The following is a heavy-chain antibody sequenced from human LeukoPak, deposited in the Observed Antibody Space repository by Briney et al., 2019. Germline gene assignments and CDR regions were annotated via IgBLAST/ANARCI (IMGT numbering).Heavy chain of an antibody. CDR1: GYTFTSYG. CDR2: ISAYNGNT. V-gene: IGHV1-18*01. J-gene: IGHJ4*02. CDR3: ARDFLGYCSSTSCYAGGAFDY. Sequence: ASVKVSCTASGYTFTSYGISWVRQAPGQGLEWMGWISAYNGNTNYAQKLQGRVTMTTDTSTSTAYMELRSLRSDDTAVYYCARDFLGYCSSTSCYAGGAFDYWGQGTLVTVSS. D-gene: IGHD2-2*01.